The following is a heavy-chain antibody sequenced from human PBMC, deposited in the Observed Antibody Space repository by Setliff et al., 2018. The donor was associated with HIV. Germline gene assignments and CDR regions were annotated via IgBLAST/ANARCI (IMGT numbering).Heavy chain of an antibody. CDR1: GGSISSSSDY. J-gene: IGHJ4*02. CDR3: ARQNSGWGVGLYYFDY. Sequence: SETLSLTCSVSGGSISSSSDYWVWIRQPPGKGLEWIGSIYYSGSVYYNPSLQSRVTLSADTPSNQFSLKLSSVTAADTALYYCARQNSGWGVGLYYFDYWGQGTLVTVSS. V-gene: IGHV4-39*01. CDR2: IYYSGSV. D-gene: IGHD6-19*01.